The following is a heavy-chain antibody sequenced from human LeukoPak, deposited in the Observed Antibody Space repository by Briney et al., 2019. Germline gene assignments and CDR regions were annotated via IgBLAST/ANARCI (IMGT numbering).Heavy chain of an antibody. CDR2: IYYSGST. Sequence: SETLSLTCTVSGGSISSYYWSWIRQPPGKGLEWIGYIYYSGSTNYNPSLKSRVTISVDTSKNQFSLKLSSVTAADTAVYYCARTPITSYDSSAMDAFDIWGQGTMVTVSS. V-gene: IGHV4-59*08. CDR3: ARTPITSYDSSAMDAFDI. J-gene: IGHJ3*02. D-gene: IGHD3-22*01. CDR1: GGSISSYY.